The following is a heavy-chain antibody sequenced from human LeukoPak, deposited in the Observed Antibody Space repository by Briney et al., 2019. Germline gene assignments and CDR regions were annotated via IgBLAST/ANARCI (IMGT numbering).Heavy chain of an antibody. Sequence: SETLSLTCGVSGGSIDITNYWSWVRQAPGKGLEWIGEISHSGTTNYNPSLRSRVTMFLDRANNQFSLSLTSVTAADSAVYYCTRENRPFCLFAYWGQGVLVTVSS. CDR3: TRENRPFCLFAY. J-gene: IGHJ4*02. CDR1: GGSIDITNY. D-gene: IGHD3-3*01. V-gene: IGHV4-4*02. CDR2: ISHSGTT.